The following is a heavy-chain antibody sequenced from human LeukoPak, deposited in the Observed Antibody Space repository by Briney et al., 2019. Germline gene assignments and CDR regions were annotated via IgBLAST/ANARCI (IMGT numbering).Heavy chain of an antibody. J-gene: IGHJ3*02. CDR2: ITGNGGTT. Sequence: GGSLRLSCAASGFSFSNYGLNWVRQAPGKGLEWVSGITGNGGTTYYADSVKGQFTISRDNSKNTLYLQMNSLRAEDTAVYYCAKNKNYYGSEDAFDIWGQGTMVTVSS. V-gene: IGHV3-23*01. CDR1: GFSFSNYG. CDR3: AKNKNYYGSEDAFDI. D-gene: IGHD3-10*01.